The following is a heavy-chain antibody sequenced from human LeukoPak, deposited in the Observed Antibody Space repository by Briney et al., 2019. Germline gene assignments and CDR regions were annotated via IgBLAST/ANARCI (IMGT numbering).Heavy chain of an antibody. CDR2: IKQDGSEK. V-gene: IGHV3-7*01. CDR1: GFTFSSYW. CDR3: ARDKVVRPIGFDY. Sequence: PGGSLRLSCAASGFTFSSYWMSWVRQAPGKGLEWVANIKQDGSEKYYVDSVKGRFTISRDNAENSLYLQMNSVRADDTAVYYCARDKVVRPIGFDYWGQGTLVTVS. D-gene: IGHD2-15*01. J-gene: IGHJ4*02.